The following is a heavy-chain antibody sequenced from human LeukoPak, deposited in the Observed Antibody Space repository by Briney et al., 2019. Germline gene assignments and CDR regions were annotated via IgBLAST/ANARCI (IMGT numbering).Heavy chain of an antibody. Sequence: GGSLRLSCAASGFTFSSYEMNWVRQAPGKGLERVSYISSSGSTIYYADSVKGRFTISRDNAKNSLYLQMSSLRAEDTAVYYCASDKDSSGYYYIDYWGQGTLVTVSS. V-gene: IGHV3-48*03. CDR3: ASDKDSSGYYYIDY. CDR1: GFTFSSYE. CDR2: ISSSGSTI. J-gene: IGHJ4*02. D-gene: IGHD3-22*01.